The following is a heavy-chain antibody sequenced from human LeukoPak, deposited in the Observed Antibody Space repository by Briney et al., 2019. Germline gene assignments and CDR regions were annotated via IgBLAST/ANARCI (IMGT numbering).Heavy chain of an antibody. CDR1: GDSISSGSYY. CDR3: AKSGGYGLIDY. D-gene: IGHD1-26*01. V-gene: IGHV4-61*02. J-gene: IGHJ4*02. CDR2: IYTTGST. Sequence: SQTLSLTCTVSGDSISSGSYYWSWIRQPAGKELEWIGRIYTTGSTNYNPSLKSRVTISVDTSKNQFSLKLSSVTAADTAVYYCAKSGGYGLIDYWGQGTLVTVSS.